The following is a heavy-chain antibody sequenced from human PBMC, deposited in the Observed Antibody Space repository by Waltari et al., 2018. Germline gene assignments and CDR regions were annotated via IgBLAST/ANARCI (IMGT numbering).Heavy chain of an antibody. Sequence: QVQLQESGPGLVKPSETLSLTCTVSGGSISSYYWSWIRQPPGKGLEWIGYIYYSGSTNYNPSLKSRVNISVDTSKNQFSLKLSSVTAADTAVYYCARRGIVGAKGAFDIWGQGTMVTVSS. J-gene: IGHJ3*02. CDR3: ARRGIVGAKGAFDI. CDR2: IYYSGST. V-gene: IGHV4-59*01. CDR1: GGSISSYY. D-gene: IGHD1-26*01.